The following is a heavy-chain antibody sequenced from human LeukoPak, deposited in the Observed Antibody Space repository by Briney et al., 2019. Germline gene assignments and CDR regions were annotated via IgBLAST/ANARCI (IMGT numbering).Heavy chain of an antibody. CDR1: GGSISSGGYY. V-gene: IGHV4-31*03. J-gene: IGHJ5*02. CDR2: IYYSGST. CDR3: ARLASRGYDILTGYYNWFDP. D-gene: IGHD3-9*01. Sequence: PSETLSLTCTVSGGSISSGGYYWSWIRQHPGKGLEWIGYIYYSGSTYYNPSLKSRVTISVDTSKNQFSLKLSSVTAADTAVYYCARLASRGYDILTGYYNWFDPWGQGTLVAVSS.